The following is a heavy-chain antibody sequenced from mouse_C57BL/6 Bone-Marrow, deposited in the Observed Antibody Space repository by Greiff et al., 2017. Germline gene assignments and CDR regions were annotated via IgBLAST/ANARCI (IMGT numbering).Heavy chain of an antibody. CDR2: INPSSGYT. CDR3: ARRAENDGSSYPYYFDY. J-gene: IGHJ2*01. V-gene: IGHV1-4*01. Sequence: LEESGAELARPGASVKMSCKASGYTFTSYTMHWVKQRHGQGLEWIGYINPSSGYTKYNQKFKDKATLTADKSSSKAYMQLRSLTSEYSAVYYCARRAENDGSSYPYYFDYWGQGTTLTVSS. D-gene: IGHD1-1*01. CDR1: GYTFTSYT.